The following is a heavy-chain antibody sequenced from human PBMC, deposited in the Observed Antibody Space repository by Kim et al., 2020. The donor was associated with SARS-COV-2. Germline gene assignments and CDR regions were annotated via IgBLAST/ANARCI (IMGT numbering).Heavy chain of an antibody. Sequence: YCADSVKGRFTISRDNSKNTLYLQMNSLRAEDTAVYYCAKHGSSWRYFDYWGQGTLVTVSS. V-gene: IGHV3-23*01. CDR3: AKHGSSWRYFDY. J-gene: IGHJ4*02. D-gene: IGHD6-13*01.